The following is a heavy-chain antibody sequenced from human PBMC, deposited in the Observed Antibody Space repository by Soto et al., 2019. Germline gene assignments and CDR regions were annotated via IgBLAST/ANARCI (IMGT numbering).Heavy chain of an antibody. D-gene: IGHD3-10*01. CDR2: INPSGGST. J-gene: IGHJ4*02. Sequence: GASVKVSCKASGYTFTSYYMHWLRQAPGQGLEWMGIINPSGGSTSYAQKFQGRVTMTRDTSTSTVHMELSSLRSEDTAVYYCAREPREIRTEYYFDYWGQGTLVTVSS. V-gene: IGHV1-46*03. CDR3: AREPREIRTEYYFDY. CDR1: GYTFTSYY.